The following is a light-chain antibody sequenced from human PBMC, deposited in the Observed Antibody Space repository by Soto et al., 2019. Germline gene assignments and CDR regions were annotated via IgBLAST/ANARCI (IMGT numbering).Light chain of an antibody. CDR1: QGIRHY. V-gene: IGKV1-6*01. CDR2: AAS. CDR3: LQDYNYPLT. Sequence: AIQMTQSPSSLSASVGDRVTITCRASQGIRHYLGWYQQKPGKAPRLLIYAASSLQSGVPSRFSGSGSGTDFTLTSSSLQPEDFATYYCLQDYNYPLTFVGGTKVEIK. J-gene: IGKJ4*01.